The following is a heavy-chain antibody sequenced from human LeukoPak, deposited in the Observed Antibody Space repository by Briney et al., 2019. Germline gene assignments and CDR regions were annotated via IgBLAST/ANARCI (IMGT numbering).Heavy chain of an antibody. J-gene: IGHJ4*02. CDR2: ISGTGGST. V-gene: IGHV3-23*01. CDR3: AKPLYPNYDYVWGSYRSPFDY. D-gene: IGHD3-16*02. CDR1: GSTFSSYA. Sequence: GASLRLSCAASGSTFSSYAMTWVRQAPGKGLEWLSAISGTGGSTFYADSVKGRFTISRDNSKDTLYLQMNSLRAEDTAVYYCAKPLYPNYDYVWGSYRSPFDYWGQGILVTVSS.